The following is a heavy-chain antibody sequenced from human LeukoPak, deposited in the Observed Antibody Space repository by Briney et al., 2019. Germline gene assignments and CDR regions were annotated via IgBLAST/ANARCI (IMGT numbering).Heavy chain of an antibody. J-gene: IGHJ6*02. D-gene: IGHD3-10*01. V-gene: IGHV3-13*01. CDR2: IGTAGDT. CDR1: GFTFSSYD. CDR3: ARDRGYYYGMDV. Sequence: GGSLRLSCAASGFTFSSYDMHWVRHATGKGLEWVSAIGTAGDTYYPGSVKGRFTISRENAKNSLYLQMNSLRAGDTAVYYCARDRGYYYGMDVWGQGTTVTVSS.